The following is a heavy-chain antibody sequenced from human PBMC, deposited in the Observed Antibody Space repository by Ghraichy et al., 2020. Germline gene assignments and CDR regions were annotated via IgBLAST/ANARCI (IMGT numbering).Heavy chain of an antibody. CDR2: IYYSGST. V-gene: IGHV4-59*01. CDR3: ARAWYYYDSSAYYSYYFDY. D-gene: IGHD3-22*01. Sequence: SETLSLTCTVSGGSISSYYWSWIRQPPGKGLEWIGYIYYSGSTNYNPSLKSRVTISIDTSKNQFSLKLSSVTAADTAVYYCARAWYYYDSSAYYSYYFDYWGQGTLVTVSS. J-gene: IGHJ4*02. CDR1: GGSISSYY.